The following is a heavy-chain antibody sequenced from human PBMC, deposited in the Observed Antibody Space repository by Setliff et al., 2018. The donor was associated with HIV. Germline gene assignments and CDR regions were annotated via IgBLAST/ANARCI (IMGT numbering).Heavy chain of an antibody. CDR2: ITPISGTA. V-gene: IGHV1-69*13. CDR3: VRGVSTGPFDL. D-gene: IGHD3-3*01. CDR1: GGTFSSYG. Sequence: GASVKVSCKASGGTFSSYGISWVRQAPGQGLEWMGGITPISGTANYAQKFQGRVTIAADEFTSTAYMELSSLRSEDTAVYYCVRGVSTGPFDLWGQGTMVTVSS. J-gene: IGHJ3*01.